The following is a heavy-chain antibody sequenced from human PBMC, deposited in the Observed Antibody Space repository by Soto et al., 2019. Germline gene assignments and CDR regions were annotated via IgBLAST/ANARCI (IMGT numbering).Heavy chain of an antibody. J-gene: IGHJ4*02. CDR3: ASSEAGEMATILVDY. Sequence: SETLSLTCTVSGGSVSGGSYYWSWIRQPPGQGLEWIRYIYYSGSTNYNPSPKSRVTISVDTSKNQFSLKLRSGTAVGPAVYCCASSEAGEMATILVDYWGQGILVTVS. V-gene: IGHV4-61*01. D-gene: IGHD5-12*01. CDR2: IYYSGST. CDR1: GGSVSGGSYY.